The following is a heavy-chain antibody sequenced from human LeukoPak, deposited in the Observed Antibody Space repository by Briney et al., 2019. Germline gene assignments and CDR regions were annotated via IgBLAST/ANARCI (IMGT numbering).Heavy chain of an antibody. V-gene: IGHV3-23*01. CDR1: GFRLASQA. J-gene: IGHJ4*02. D-gene: IGHD5-12*01. CDR2: ISRNEDAK. CDR3: ARSPKRGYSGYGLDY. Sequence: GGSLRLSCAASGFRLASQAMSWVRQAPGKGLEWVSSISRNEDAKYYADSVKGRFTISRDTSNNTLFLQMNSLRAEDTAVYYCARSPKRGYSGYGLDYWGQGTLVTVSS.